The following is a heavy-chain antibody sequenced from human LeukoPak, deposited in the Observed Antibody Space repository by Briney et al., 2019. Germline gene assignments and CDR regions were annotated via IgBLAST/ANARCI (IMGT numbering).Heavy chain of an antibody. Sequence: GGSLRLSCAASGFTVSSNYMSWVRQAPGKGLEWVSVIYSGGSTYYADSVKGRFTISRDNAKNSLYLQMNSLRAEDTAVYYCARDPSXLWSGXXXFDPWGQGTLVTVSS. CDR1: GFTVSSNY. CDR3: ARDPSXLWSGXXXFDP. V-gene: IGHV3-53*01. CDR2: IYSGGST. J-gene: IGHJ5*02. D-gene: IGHD3-3*01.